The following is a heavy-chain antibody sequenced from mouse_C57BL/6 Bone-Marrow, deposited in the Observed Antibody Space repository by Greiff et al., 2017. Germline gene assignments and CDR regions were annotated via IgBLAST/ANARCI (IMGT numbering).Heavy chain of an antibody. Sequence: VKLMESGAELMKPGASVKLSCKATGYTFTGYWIEWVKQRPGHGLEWIGEILPGSGGSNYNEKFKGNATFTADTSSNTAYMQLSSLTTEDSAIYYCASVYSNYERFAYWGQGTLVTVSA. CDR1: GYTFTGYW. V-gene: IGHV1-9*01. D-gene: IGHD2-5*01. CDR2: ILPGSGGS. J-gene: IGHJ3*01. CDR3: ASVYSNYERFAY.